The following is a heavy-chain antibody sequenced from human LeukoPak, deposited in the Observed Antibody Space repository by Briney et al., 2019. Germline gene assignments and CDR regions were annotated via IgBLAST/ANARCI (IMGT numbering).Heavy chain of an antibody. CDR1: GGSISSSGYY. D-gene: IGHD4-17*01. Sequence: PSETLSLTCTVSGGSISSSGYYWGWIRQPPGKGLEWIGSIYYSGSTYYNPSLKRRVTISVDTSKNQFSLKLSSVTAADTAVYYCARDEDTVTYDAFDIWGQGTMVTVSP. CDR3: ARDEDTVTYDAFDI. J-gene: IGHJ3*02. V-gene: IGHV4-39*07. CDR2: IYYSGST.